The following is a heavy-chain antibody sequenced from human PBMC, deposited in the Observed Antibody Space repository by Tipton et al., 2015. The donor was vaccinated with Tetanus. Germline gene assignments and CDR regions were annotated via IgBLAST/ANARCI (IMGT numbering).Heavy chain of an antibody. CDR3: AKTISNDYVAA. Sequence: SLRLSCAASGFTFSSHSINWVRQSPGKGLQWVSSISSTSSYISYTDSVKGRFTISRDNGRNSLYLQMSSLRAEDTAVYYCAKTISNDYVAAWGQGSLVTVSS. CDR2: ISSTSSYI. V-gene: IGHV3-21*04. D-gene: IGHD4-17*01. J-gene: IGHJ4*02. CDR1: GFTFSSHS.